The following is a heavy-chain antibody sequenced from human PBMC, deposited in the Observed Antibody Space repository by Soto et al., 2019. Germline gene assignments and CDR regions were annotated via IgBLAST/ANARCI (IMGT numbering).Heavy chain of an antibody. J-gene: IGHJ4*02. V-gene: IGHV3-30*18. Sequence: GSLRLSCAASGFTFSSYGMHWVRQAPGKGLEWVAVISYDGSNKYYADSVKGRFTISRDNSKNTLYLQMNSLRAEDTAVYYCAKPYDFWSGYQAYFDYWGQGTLVTVSS. CDR3: AKPYDFWSGYQAYFDY. CDR1: GFTFSSYG. D-gene: IGHD3-3*01. CDR2: ISYDGSNK.